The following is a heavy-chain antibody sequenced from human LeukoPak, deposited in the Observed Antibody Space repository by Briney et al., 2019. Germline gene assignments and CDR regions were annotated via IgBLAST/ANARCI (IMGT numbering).Heavy chain of an antibody. V-gene: IGHV3-30*18. CDR1: GFTFSSYG. J-gene: IGHJ3*02. CDR3: AKNYGDGYNSDAFDI. Sequence: GRSLRLSCAASGFTFSSYGMHWVRQAPGKGLEWVAVISYDGSNKYYADSVKGRFTISRDNSKNTLYLQMNSLRAEDTAVYYCAKNYGDGYNSDAFDIWGQGTMVTVSS. CDR2: ISYDGSNK. D-gene: IGHD5-24*01.